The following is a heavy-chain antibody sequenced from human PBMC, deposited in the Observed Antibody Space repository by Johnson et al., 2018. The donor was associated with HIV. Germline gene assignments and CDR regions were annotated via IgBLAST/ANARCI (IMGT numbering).Heavy chain of an antibody. V-gene: IGHV3-30-3*02. Sequence: QVQLVESGGGVVQPGRSLRLSCAASGFTFSSYAMHWVRQPPGKGLEWVAVISYGGNKQYYVDSVEGRFTISRDNSKDTLYLQMNNLTIEDTAVYSCAKSDVVVIPEGAFDIWGQGTMVTVSS. CDR2: ISYGGNKQ. CDR3: AKSDVVVIPEGAFDI. J-gene: IGHJ3*02. D-gene: IGHD2-21*01. CDR1: GFTFSSYA.